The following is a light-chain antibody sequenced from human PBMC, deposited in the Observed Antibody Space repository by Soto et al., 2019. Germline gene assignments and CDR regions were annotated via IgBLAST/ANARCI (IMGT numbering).Light chain of an antibody. Sequence: DIVLTQSPATLSLSPGERATPSCRASQSVSSNLAWYQQKPGQAHRLLIFGVYNRAAGIQARFSGSGSGTEFTLTIRSLQSEDFAVYYCKQYGDWPLTFGGGTKVDIK. CDR2: GVY. J-gene: IGKJ4*01. CDR3: KQYGDWPLT. CDR1: QSVSSN. V-gene: IGKV3-15*01.